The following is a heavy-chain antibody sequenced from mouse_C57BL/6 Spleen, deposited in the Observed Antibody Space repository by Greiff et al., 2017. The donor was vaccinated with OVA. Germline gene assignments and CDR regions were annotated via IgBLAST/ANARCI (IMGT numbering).Heavy chain of an antibody. CDR2: IWSGGST. Sequence: VKLMESGPGLVQPSQSLSITCTVSGFSLTSYGVHWVRQSPGKGLEWLGVIWSGGSTDYNAAFISRLSISKDNSKSQVFFKMNSLQADDTAIYYCARNPTSYYYGSSWYFDVWGTGTTVTVSS. D-gene: IGHD1-1*01. CDR1: GFSLTSYG. V-gene: IGHV2-2*01. J-gene: IGHJ1*03. CDR3: ARNPTSYYYGSSWYFDV.